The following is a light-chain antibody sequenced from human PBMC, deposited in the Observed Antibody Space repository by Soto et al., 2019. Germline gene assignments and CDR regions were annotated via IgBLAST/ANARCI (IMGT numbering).Light chain of an antibody. CDR3: QSYDSSLGGRV. V-gene: IGLV1-40*01. Sequence: QSVLTQPPSVSGAPGQRVTISCSGSSSNIGAGHDVHWYQHLPGTAPKLLIYGNINRPSGVPDRFSGSKSGTSASLAITGLQAEDEADYSCQSYDSSLGGRVFGGGTKLTVL. CDR1: SSNIGAGHD. J-gene: IGLJ3*02. CDR2: GNI.